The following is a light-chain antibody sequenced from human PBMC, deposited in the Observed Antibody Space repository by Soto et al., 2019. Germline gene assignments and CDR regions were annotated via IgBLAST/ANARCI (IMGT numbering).Light chain of an antibody. CDR3: TSWTTNNIPYV. Sequence: QSVLTQPPSVSGAPGQRVTISCTGSSSNIGAGYDVHWYQQLPGTAPKLLIYGNSNRPSGVPDRFSGSKSGTSASLAITGLQAEDEADYYCTSWTTNNIPYVFGTGTKVTVL. V-gene: IGLV1-40*01. CDR2: GNS. CDR1: SSNIGAGYD. J-gene: IGLJ1*01.